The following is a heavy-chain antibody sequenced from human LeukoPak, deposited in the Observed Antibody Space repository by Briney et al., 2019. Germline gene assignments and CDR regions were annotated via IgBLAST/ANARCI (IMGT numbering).Heavy chain of an antibody. CDR1: GDTFGTFS. J-gene: IGHJ4*02. D-gene: IGHD3-3*01. Sequence: SVKVSCKASGDTFGTFSFNWVRQAPSEGLEWLGGLTPLAGTPNYAQKFQGRLTISADKSTSTVYMELSRLTSEETAVYFCAKFWSGYYTDWGQGTLVSVSS. CDR2: LTPLAGTP. CDR3: AKFWSGYYTD. V-gene: IGHV1-69*06.